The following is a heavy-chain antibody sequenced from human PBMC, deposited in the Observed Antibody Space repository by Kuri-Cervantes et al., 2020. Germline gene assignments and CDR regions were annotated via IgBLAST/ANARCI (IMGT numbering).Heavy chain of an antibody. D-gene: IGHD3-22*01. Sequence: SETLSLTCTVSGGSISSYYWSWIRQPPGKGLEWIGYIYYSGSTNYNPSLKSRVTISVDTSKNQFSLKLSSVTAADTAVYYCARDQGSDYYDSSEDAAFDIWGQGTMVTVSS. CDR1: GGSISSYY. J-gene: IGHJ3*02. V-gene: IGHV4-59*01. CDR3: ARDQGSDYYDSSEDAAFDI. CDR2: IYYSGST.